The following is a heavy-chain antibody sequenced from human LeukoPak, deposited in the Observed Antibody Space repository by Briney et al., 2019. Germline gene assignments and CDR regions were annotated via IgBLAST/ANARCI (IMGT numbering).Heavy chain of an antibody. J-gene: IGHJ4*02. CDR2: IYYSGST. V-gene: IGHV4-39*01. CDR3: ARHTLGVVVVAATLFDY. CDR1: GGSISSSSYY. Sequence: PSETLSLTCTVSGGSISSSSYYWGWIRQPPGKGLEWIGSIYYSGSTYYNPSLKSRVTISVDTSKNQFSLKLSSVTAADTAVYYCARHTLGVVVVAATLFDYWGQGTLVTVSS. D-gene: IGHD2-15*01.